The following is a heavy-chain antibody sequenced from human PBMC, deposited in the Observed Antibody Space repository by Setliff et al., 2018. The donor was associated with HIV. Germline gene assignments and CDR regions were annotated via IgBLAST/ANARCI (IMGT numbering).Heavy chain of an antibody. D-gene: IGHD3-16*01. CDR3: ARDDGGYNYAEAFDV. Sequence: SVKVSCKASGGTFNNYAFNWVRQAPGQGLEWMGGIIPIFATTNYAQNFQGRVTITADESTSTAYMELSSLGSEDTAVYYGARDDGGYNYAEAFDVWGQGTMVTVSS. CDR1: GGTFNNYA. CDR2: IIPIFATT. V-gene: IGHV1-69*13. J-gene: IGHJ3*01.